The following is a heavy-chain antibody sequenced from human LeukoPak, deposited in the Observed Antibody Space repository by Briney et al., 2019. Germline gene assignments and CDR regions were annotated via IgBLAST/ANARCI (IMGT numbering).Heavy chain of an antibody. CDR3: AKDLWFGGSMDV. J-gene: IGHJ6*03. CDR1: GFTFSSYA. CDR2: ISYDGSNK. V-gene: IGHV3-30*04. D-gene: IGHD3-10*01. Sequence: GGSLRLSCAASGFTFSSYAMHWVRQAPGKGLEWVAVISYDGSNKYYADSVKGRFTISRDNSKNTLYLQMNSLRAEDTAVYYCAKDLWFGGSMDVWGKGTTVTISS.